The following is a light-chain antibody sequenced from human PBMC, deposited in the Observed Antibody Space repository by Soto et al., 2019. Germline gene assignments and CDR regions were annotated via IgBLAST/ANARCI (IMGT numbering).Light chain of an antibody. CDR3: SSFTTSTTYV. CDR1: SSDVGSYNR. J-gene: IGLJ1*01. Sequence: QSVLTQPPSVSGSPGQSVAVSCTGTSSDVGSYNRVSWYQQPPGTAPKLIIYEVNNRPSGVPDRFSGSKSGNTASLTISGLQAGDEADYYCSSFTTSTTYVFGTGTKVTVL. V-gene: IGLV2-18*02. CDR2: EVN.